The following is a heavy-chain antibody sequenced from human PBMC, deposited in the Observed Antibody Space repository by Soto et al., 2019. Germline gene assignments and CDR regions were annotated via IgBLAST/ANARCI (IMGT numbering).Heavy chain of an antibody. CDR3: ILVVTPEYYYGMDV. V-gene: IGHV1-18*04. CDR1: GYTFTSYG. D-gene: IGHD3-22*01. J-gene: IGHJ6*02. CDR2: ISAYNGNT. Sequence: ALVKVSCKASGYTFTSYGISWVRQAPGQGLEWMGWISAYNGNTNYAQKLQGRVTMTTDTSTSTAYMELRSLRSDDTAVYYCILVVTPEYYYGMDVWGQGTTVTVSS.